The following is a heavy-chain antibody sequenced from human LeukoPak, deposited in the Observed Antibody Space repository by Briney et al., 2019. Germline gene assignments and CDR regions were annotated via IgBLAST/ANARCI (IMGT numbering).Heavy chain of an antibody. V-gene: IGHV1-2*06. Sequence: GASVKVSCKASGYTFTGYYMHWVRQAPGQGLEWMGRINPNSGGTNYAQKFQGRVTMTRDTSISTAYMELSRLRSDDTAVCYCARDLTITMGLRDYWGQGTWSPSPQ. D-gene: IGHD5-24*01. CDR3: ARDLTITMGLRDY. CDR2: INPNSGGT. J-gene: IGHJ4*02. CDR1: GYTFTGYY.